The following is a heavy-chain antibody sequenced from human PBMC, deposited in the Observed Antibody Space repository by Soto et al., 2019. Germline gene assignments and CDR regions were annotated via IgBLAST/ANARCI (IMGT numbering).Heavy chain of an antibody. CDR3: ARGSTHYNIDV. J-gene: IGHJ6*02. D-gene: IGHD1-1*01. Sequence: QVQLVQSGGEVKKPGASVKVSCKTSGYTFTNNGINWVRQAPVQGLELMGWISGYNANTKSAQKFQGRVTLTTDTVTSTYFMELRSLRSDDTAVVYCARGSTHYNIDVWGQGTTVTVSS. V-gene: IGHV1-18*04. CDR1: GYTFTNNG. CDR2: ISGYNANT.